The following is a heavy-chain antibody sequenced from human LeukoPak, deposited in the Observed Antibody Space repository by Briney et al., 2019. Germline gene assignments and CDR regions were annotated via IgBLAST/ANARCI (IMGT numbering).Heavy chain of an antibody. Sequence: SETLSLTCAVYGGSFSPYYWSWIRQSPDKGLEWIGEINHSRSTNYNPSLKSRVTITVDTSKNQFSLKLSSVTAADTAVYYCARATWGQYDFVYWGQGTLVTVSS. D-gene: IGHD3-16*01. J-gene: IGHJ4*02. V-gene: IGHV4-34*01. CDR2: INHSRST. CDR3: ARATWGQYDFVY. CDR1: GGSFSPYY.